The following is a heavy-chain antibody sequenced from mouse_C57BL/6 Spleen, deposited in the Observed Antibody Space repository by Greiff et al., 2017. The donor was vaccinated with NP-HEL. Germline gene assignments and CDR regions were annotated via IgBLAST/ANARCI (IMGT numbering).Heavy chain of an antibody. V-gene: IGHV1-55*01. CDR1: GYTFTSYW. Sequence: VQLQQPGAELVKPGASVKMSCKASGYTFTSYWITWVKQRPGQGLEWIGDIYPGSGSTNYNEKFKSKATLTVDTSSSTAYMQLSSLTSEDSAVYYCAYYYGSSPYYFDYWAKAPLSQSPQ. CDR3: AYYYGSSPYYFDY. D-gene: IGHD1-1*01. J-gene: IGHJ2*01. CDR2: IYPGSGST.